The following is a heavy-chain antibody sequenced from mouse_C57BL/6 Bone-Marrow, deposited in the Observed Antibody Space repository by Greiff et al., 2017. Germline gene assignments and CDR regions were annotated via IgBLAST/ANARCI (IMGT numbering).Heavy chain of an antibody. CDR3: ATDGYYDWYFDV. Sequence: QQSGAELVKPGASVKMSCKASGYTFTSYWITWVKQRPGQGLEWIGDIYPGSGSTNYNEKFKSKATLTVDTSSSTAYMQLSSLTSEDSAVYYCATDGYYDWYFDVWGTGTTVTVSS. CDR2: IYPGSGST. D-gene: IGHD2-3*01. CDR1: GYTFTSYW. J-gene: IGHJ1*03. V-gene: IGHV1-55*01.